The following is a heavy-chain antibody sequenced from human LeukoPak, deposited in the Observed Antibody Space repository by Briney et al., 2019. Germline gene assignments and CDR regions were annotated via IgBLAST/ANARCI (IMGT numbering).Heavy chain of an antibody. D-gene: IGHD2-2*01. CDR1: GFTFSNSW. CDR3: ARPQQGGTTRSHSLDV. J-gene: IGHJ6*02. V-gene: IGHV3-74*01. CDR2: INTDGTST. Sequence: PGGSLRLSCAASGFTFSNSWMQWVRQVPGKGLVWVSRINTDGTSTSYADSVRGRFIISRDNAKNTLYLQMNSLRAEDTAVYYCARPQQGGTTRSHSLDVWGQGTTVTVSS.